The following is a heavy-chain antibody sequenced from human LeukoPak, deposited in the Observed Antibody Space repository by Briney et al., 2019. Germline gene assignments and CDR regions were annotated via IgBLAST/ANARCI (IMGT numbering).Heavy chain of an antibody. V-gene: IGHV3-11*04. Sequence: PGGSLRLSCAASGFTFSDNYMSWIRQAPGKGLEWVSYISSSGNTTYNADSVKGRFCITRDNAKNSLYLQMNSLRAEDTAVYYCARDGGSAWFLDYWGQGTLVTVSS. D-gene: IGHD6-19*01. CDR1: GFTFSDNY. CDR2: ISSSGNTT. CDR3: ARDGGSAWFLDY. J-gene: IGHJ4*02.